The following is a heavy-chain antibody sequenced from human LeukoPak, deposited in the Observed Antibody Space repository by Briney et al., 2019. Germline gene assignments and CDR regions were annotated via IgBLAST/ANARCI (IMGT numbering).Heavy chain of an antibody. CDR1: GFTFSSYW. J-gene: IGHJ4*02. Sequence: GGSLRLSCAASGFTFSSYWMSWVRQAPGKGLEWVANIKQDGSEKYYVDSVKGRFTISRDNAKNSLYLQMNSLRAEDTAVYYCAKANPVLRFLEWAWGQGTLVTVSS. CDR2: IKQDGSEK. CDR3: AKANPVLRFLEWA. V-gene: IGHV3-7*01. D-gene: IGHD3-3*01.